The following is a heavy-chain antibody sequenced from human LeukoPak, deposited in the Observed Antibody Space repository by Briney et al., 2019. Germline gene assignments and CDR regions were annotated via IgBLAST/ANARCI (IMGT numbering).Heavy chain of an antibody. Sequence: ASVKVSCKASGYTFTSYGISWVRQAPGQGLEWMGWISAYNGNTNYAQKLQGRVTMTTDTSTSTAYMELRSLRSDDTAVYYCARDVATVTTLSWFDPWGQGTLVTVSS. J-gene: IGHJ5*02. D-gene: IGHD4-17*01. CDR3: ARDVATVTTLSWFDP. CDR2: ISAYNGNT. V-gene: IGHV1-18*04. CDR1: GYTFTSYG.